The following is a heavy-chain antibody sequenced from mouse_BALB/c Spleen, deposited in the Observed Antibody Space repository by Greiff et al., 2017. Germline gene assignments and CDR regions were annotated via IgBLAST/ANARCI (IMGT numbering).Heavy chain of an antibody. Sequence: ESGPGLVKPSQSLSLTCTVTGYSITSDYAWNWIRQFPGNKLEWMGYISYSGSTSYNPSLKSRISITRDTSKNQFFLQLNSVTTEDTATYYCARKIYDGYYDYFDYWGQGTTLTVSS. J-gene: IGHJ2*01. CDR2: ISYSGST. CDR1: GYSITSDYA. D-gene: IGHD2-3*01. CDR3: ARKIYDGYYDYFDY. V-gene: IGHV3-2*02.